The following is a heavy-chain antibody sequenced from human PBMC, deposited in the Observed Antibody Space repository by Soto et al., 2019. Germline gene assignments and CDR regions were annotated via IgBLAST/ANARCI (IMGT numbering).Heavy chain of an antibody. V-gene: IGHV1-18*04. J-gene: IGHJ4*02. Sequence: QVQLVQSGGEVKKPGASVNISCKATGYTFISYSITWVRQAPGQGLEWMGWISTYNGNTKYAQSLQGRVTLTRDTSTNAAFMAIRGLRSDATAIYYRASEGAHSTGWYDYFDQWGQGTLVAVSS. D-gene: IGHD6-13*01. CDR1: GYTFISYS. CDR2: ISTYNGNT. CDR3: ASEGAHSTGWYDYFDQ.